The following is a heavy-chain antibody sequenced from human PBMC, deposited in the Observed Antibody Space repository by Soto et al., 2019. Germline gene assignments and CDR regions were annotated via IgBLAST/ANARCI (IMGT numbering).Heavy chain of an antibody. D-gene: IGHD2-15*01. CDR3: ARLCLSQYCSDPPYYYYGMDV. Sequence: ASVKVSCKASGYTFTGYYMHWVRQAPGQGLEWMVWINPNSGGTNYAQKFQGRVTMTRDTSISTAYMELSRLRSDDTAVYYCARLCLSQYCSDPPYYYYGMDVWGQGTTVSVSS. V-gene: IGHV1-2*02. CDR1: GYTFTGYY. J-gene: IGHJ6*02. CDR2: INPNSGGT.